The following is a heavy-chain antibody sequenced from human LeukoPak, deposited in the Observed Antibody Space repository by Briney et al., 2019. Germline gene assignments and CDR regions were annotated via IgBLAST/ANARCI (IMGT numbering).Heavy chain of an antibody. D-gene: IGHD1-26*01. J-gene: IGHJ4*02. CDR1: GDSISSGGYY. CDR2: IYHTGST. Sequence: SETLSLTCTVSGDSISSGGYYWSWIRQHPGKGLEWIGYIYHTGSTYYNPSLKSRVTISVDTSKNQFSLKLTSVTAADTAVYYCARDSRIVGATYFDYWGQGTLVTVSS. CDR3: ARDSRIVGATYFDY. V-gene: IGHV4-31*03.